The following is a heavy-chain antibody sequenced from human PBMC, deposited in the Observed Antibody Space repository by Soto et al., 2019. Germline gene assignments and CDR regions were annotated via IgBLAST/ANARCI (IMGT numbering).Heavy chain of an antibody. D-gene: IGHD2-21*01. CDR3: TIGSWSGEVFDI. Sequence: QVQLVQSGAEVKKPGSSVKVSCKDSGGTFSTYSMFWVRQAPGQGLEWMGRIIPMLGIANYEQRFQDRVTIYADKATAPAFMGLSSLRSGDTAMYYCTIGSWSGEVFDIWGQGTMVTVSS. J-gene: IGHJ3*02. V-gene: IGHV1-69*02. CDR2: IIPMLGIA. CDR1: GGTFSTYS.